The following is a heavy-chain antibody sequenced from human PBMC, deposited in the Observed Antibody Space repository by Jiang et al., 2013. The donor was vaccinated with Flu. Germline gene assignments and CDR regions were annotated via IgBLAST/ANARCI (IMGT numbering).Heavy chain of an antibody. CDR3: GHLTNARLSSYDKDGYFAASPDYRYFDV. CDR2: IYWDDEK. V-gene: IGHV2-5*02. D-gene: IGHD5-24*01. Sequence: KPTQTLTLTCTFSGFSLTTSGEGVGWIRQPPGKALEWLAVIYWDDEKRYNPSLRSRLTITQDIPRKQVVLRMINMDPVDTATYHCGHLTNARLSSYDKDGYFAASPDYRYFDVWGRGTWSLSTQ. J-gene: IGHJ2*01. CDR1: GFSLTTSGEG.